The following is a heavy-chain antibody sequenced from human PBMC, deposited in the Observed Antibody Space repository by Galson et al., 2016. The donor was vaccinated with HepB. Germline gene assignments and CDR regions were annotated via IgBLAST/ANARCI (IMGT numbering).Heavy chain of an antibody. J-gene: IGHJ4*02. CDR3: TTYRYNYDTSGDYY. Sequence: SLRLSCAASGSGFAFSNVWMSWVRQAPGKGLEWVGRILSNARGGTTDYAAPVKGRFTISRDDSQNTMYLQMDSLKTEDTAVYYCTTYRYNYDTSGDYYWGQGTLVTVPS. CDR1: GSGFAFSNVW. CDR2: ILSNARGGTT. V-gene: IGHV3-15*01. D-gene: IGHD3-22*01.